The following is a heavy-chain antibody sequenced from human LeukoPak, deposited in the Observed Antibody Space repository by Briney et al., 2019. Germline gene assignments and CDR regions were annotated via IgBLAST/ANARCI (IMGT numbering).Heavy chain of an antibody. D-gene: IGHD5-12*01. J-gene: IGHJ4*02. CDR1: GFTISSYW. CDR2: INSDGSST. Sequence: PGGSLRLSCAASGFTISSYWMHWVRQAPGKGLVWVSRINSDGSSTSYADSVKGRFTISRDNSKNTLSLQMNSLRAEDTAVYYCAGESSGYLNYYFDFWGQGTLVTVSS. CDR3: AGESSGYLNYYFDF. V-gene: IGHV3-74*01.